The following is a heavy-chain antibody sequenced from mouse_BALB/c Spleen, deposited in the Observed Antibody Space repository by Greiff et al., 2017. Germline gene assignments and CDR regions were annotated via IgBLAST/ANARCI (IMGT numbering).Heavy chain of an antibody. CDR1: GYTFTSYW. Sequence: QVQLQQSGAELAKPGASVKMSCKASGYTFTSYWMHWVKQRPGQGLEWIGYINPSTGYTEYNQKFKDKATLTADKSSSTAYMQLSSLTSEDSAVYYCARSYYGSSSWYFDVWGAGTTVTVSS. D-gene: IGHD1-1*01. J-gene: IGHJ1*01. V-gene: IGHV1-7*01. CDR3: ARSYYGSSSWYFDV. CDR2: INPSTGYT.